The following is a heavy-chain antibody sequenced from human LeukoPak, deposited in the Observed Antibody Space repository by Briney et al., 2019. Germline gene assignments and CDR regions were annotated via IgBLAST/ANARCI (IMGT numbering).Heavy chain of an antibody. Sequence: GGSLRLSCAASGFTFSSYGMHWVRQAPGKGLEWVAFIRYDGSNKYYADSVKGRFTISRDNPKNTLYLQMNSLRAEDTAVYYCAKPEYSSGPPPDWGQGTLVTVSS. J-gene: IGHJ4*02. V-gene: IGHV3-30*02. CDR1: GFTFSSYG. CDR2: IRYDGSNK. D-gene: IGHD6-19*01. CDR3: AKPEYSSGPPPD.